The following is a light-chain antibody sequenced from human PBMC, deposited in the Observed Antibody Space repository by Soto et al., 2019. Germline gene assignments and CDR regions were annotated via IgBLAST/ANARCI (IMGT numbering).Light chain of an antibody. J-gene: IGLJ1*01. CDR3: SSYAGSNNLYV. CDR1: SSDVGGYNS. V-gene: IGLV2-8*01. Sequence: QSVLTQPPSASGSPGQSVTISCTGTSSDVGGYNSVSWYQQHPGKAPKLMIYEVSKRPSGVPDRFSGSKSGNTASLTVSGLQAEDEADYYCSSYAGSNNLYVFGTGTKV. CDR2: EVS.